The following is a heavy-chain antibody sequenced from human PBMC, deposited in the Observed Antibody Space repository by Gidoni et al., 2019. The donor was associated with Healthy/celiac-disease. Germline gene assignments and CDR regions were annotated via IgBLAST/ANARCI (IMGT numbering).Heavy chain of an antibody. J-gene: IGHJ5*02. V-gene: IGHV1-18*01. CDR3: ARGGTQVSYGNWFDP. CDR2: ISAYNGNT. Sequence: GESPGQGLEWMGWISAYNGNTNYAQKLQGRVTMTTDTSTSTAYMELRSLRSDDTAVYYCARGGTQVSYGNWFDPWGQGTLVTVSS. D-gene: IGHD3-16*01.